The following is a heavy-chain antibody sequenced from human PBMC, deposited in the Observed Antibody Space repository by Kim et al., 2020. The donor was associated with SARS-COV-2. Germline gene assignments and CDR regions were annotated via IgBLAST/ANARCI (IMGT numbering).Heavy chain of an antibody. D-gene: IGHD3-16*01. CDR3: ARGNTLRFDY. Sequence: TIYYADSVKGRFTISRDNAKNSLYLQMNSLRDEDTAVYYCARGNTLRFDYWGQGTLVTVSS. V-gene: IGHV3-48*02. J-gene: IGHJ4*02. CDR2: TI.